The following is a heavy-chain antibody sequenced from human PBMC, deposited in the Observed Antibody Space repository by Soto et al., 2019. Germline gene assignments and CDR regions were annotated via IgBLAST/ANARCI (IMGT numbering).Heavy chain of an antibody. J-gene: IGHJ6*02. CDR1: ELSSSSYA. Sequence: GRSIRLSCAAWELSSSSYALHWVRKAKGKGLKWVAVISYDGSNKYYADTVKGRFTISRDNSKNTLYLQMNSLRAEDTAVYYFAREQYSGSYYVHGMDVWGQGTTVTVSS. CDR2: ISYDGSNK. V-gene: IGHV3-30-3*01. CDR3: AREQYSGSYYVHGMDV. D-gene: IGHD1-26*01.